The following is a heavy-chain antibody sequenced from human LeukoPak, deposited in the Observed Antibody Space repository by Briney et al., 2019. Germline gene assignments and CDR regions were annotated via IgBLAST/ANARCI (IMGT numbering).Heavy chain of an antibody. CDR2: IKEDGSQK. CDR1: GFTFNTW. CDR3: ARLRPGYCIDY. Sequence: GGSLRLSCAASGFTFNTWMSWVRQAPGKGLEWVANIKEDGSQKYYVDSVKGRFTISRDNARNSLYLQMNSLRAEDTAVYYCARLRPGYCIDYWGQGTLVTVSS. J-gene: IGHJ4*02. D-gene: IGHD2-8*02. V-gene: IGHV3-7*01.